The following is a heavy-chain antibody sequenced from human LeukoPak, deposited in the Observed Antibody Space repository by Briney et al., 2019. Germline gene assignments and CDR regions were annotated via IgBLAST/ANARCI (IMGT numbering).Heavy chain of an antibody. J-gene: IGHJ4*02. Sequence: GGSLRLSCATFGFTFSNYAVNWVRQAPGKGLEWVSGISASGDSPYYADSVKGRFTISRDNSKNTLYLQMNSLRAEDTAVYYCAKVYNWNYQLSDYWGQGTLVTVSS. CDR2: ISASGDSP. V-gene: IGHV3-23*01. D-gene: IGHD1-1*01. CDR1: GFTFSNYA. CDR3: AKVYNWNYQLSDY.